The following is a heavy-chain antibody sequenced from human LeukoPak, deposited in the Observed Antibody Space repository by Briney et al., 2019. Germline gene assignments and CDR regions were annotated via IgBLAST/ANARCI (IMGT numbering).Heavy chain of an antibody. CDR2: IYTSGST. CDR3: AREGTTGTADWFDP. V-gene: IGHV4-4*08. D-gene: IGHD1-1*01. CDR1: GGSISSYY. Sequence: SETLSLTCTVSGGSISSYYWSWIRQPPGKGLEWIGYIYTSGSTNYNPSLKSRVTMSVDTSKNQFSLKLSSVTAADTAVYYCAREGTTGTADWFDPWGQGTLVTVSS. J-gene: IGHJ5*02.